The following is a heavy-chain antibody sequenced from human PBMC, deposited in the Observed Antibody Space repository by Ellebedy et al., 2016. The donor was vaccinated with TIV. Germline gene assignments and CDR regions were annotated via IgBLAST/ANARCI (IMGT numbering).Heavy chain of an antibody. V-gene: IGHV1-24*01. CDR3: ATALYDYVWGSYRR. CDR1: GYTLTELS. J-gene: IGHJ4*02. CDR2: FDPEDGET. D-gene: IGHD3-16*02. Sequence: ASVKVSXXVSGYTLTELSMHWVRQAPGKGLEWMGGFDPEDGETIYAQKFQGRVTMTEDTSTDTAYMELSSLRSEDTAVYYCATALYDYVWGSYRRWGQGTLVTVSS.